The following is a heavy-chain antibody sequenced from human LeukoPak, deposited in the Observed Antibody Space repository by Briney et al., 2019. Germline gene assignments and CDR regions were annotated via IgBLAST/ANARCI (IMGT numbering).Heavy chain of an antibody. CDR1: GGSISSSGYY. J-gene: IGHJ4*02. CDR2: IYYSGST. V-gene: IGHV4-39*01. D-gene: IGHD5-18*01. CDR3: ARLREYSCGSVDH. Sequence: SETLSLTCTVSGGSISSSGYYWGWIRQPAGKGLEWIGSIYYSGSTYYNPSLKSRVTISVDTSKNQFSQKLSSVTAADTAVYYCARLREYSCGSVDHWGQGTLVTVSS.